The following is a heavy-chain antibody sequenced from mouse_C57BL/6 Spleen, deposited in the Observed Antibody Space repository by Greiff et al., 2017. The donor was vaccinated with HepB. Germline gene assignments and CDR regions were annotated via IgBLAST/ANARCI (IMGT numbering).Heavy chain of an antibody. CDR3: ARLDYDGYYVGYFDY. V-gene: IGHV1-55*01. CDR1: GYTFTSYW. D-gene: IGHD2-3*01. CDR2: IYPGSGST. J-gene: IGHJ2*01. Sequence: QVQLQQPGAELVKPGASVKMSCKASGYTFTSYWITWVKQRPGQGLEWIGDIYPGSGSTNYNEKFKSKATLTGDTSSSTAYMQLSSLTSEDSAVYYCARLDYDGYYVGYFDYWGQGTTLTVSS.